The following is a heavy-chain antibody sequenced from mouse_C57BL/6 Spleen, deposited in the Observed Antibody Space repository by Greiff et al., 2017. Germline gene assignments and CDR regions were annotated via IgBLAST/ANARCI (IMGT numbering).Heavy chain of an antibody. CDR2: INSDGGST. D-gene: IGHD2-5*01. Sequence: DVHLVESGGGLVQPGESLKLSCESNEYEFPSHDMSWVRKTPEKRLALVAAINSDGGSTYYPDTMERRFIISRDNTKKTLYLQMSSLRSEDTALYYCARQVTTAHWYFDVWGTGTTVTVSS. V-gene: IGHV5-2*01. J-gene: IGHJ1*03. CDR1: EYEFPSHD. CDR3: ARQVTTAHWYFDV.